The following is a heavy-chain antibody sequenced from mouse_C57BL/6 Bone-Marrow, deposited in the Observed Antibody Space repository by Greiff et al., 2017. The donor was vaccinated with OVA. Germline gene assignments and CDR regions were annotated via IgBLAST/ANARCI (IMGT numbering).Heavy chain of an antibody. CDR3: ARYKVTTVVAPYAMDY. CDR1: GYSITSDY. CDR2: ISYSGST. J-gene: IGHJ4*01. V-gene: IGHV3-8*01. Sequence: EVQLQQSGPGLAKPSQTLSLTCSVTGYSITSDYWNWIRKFPGNKLEYMGYISYSGSTYYNPSHKSRISITRDTSKNKYYLQLNSVTTEDTATYYCARYKVTTVVAPYAMDYWGQGTSVTVSA. D-gene: IGHD1-1*01.